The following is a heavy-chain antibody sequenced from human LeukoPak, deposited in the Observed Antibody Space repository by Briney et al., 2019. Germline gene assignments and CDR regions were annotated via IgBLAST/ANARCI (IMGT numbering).Heavy chain of an antibody. CDR1: GGSISSSTYY. Sequence: PSETLSLTCTVSGGSISSSTYYWGWIRQPPGKGLERIGSMYYTGRTYSTPSLKSRVTISVDTSKNQSSLRLRSVTAADTAVYYCARQGGSYIWFDPWGQGTLVTVSS. V-gene: IGHV4-39*01. CDR2: MYYTGRT. J-gene: IGHJ5*02. D-gene: IGHD1-26*01. CDR3: ARQGGSYIWFDP.